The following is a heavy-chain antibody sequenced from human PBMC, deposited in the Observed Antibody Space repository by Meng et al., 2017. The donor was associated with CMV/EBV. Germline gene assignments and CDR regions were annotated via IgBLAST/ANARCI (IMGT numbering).Heavy chain of an antibody. V-gene: IGHV1-69*05. J-gene: IGHJ6*02. CDR3: ARDQNIVVVPAARNYYGMDV. CDR1: GGTFSSYA. D-gene: IGHD2-2*01. Sequence: SVQVSCKASGGTFSSYAISWVRQAPGQGLEWMGGIIPIFGTANYAQKFQGRVTITTDESTSTAYMELSSLRSEDTAVYYCARDQNIVVVPAARNYYGMDVWGQGTTVTVSS. CDR2: IIPIFGTA.